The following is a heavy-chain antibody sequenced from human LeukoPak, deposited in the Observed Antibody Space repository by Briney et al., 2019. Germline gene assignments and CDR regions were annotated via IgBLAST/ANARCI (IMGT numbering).Heavy chain of an antibody. J-gene: IGHJ4*02. CDR3: AKDPRPFYDGDY. Sequence: SETLSLTCSVSGTSINNYYWSWIRQSPVKGLEWIGYIEYRGNTNYNPSLKSRVTISVDTSKNQFSLKMTSVTAADTAVYYCAKDPRPFYDGDYWGQGTLVTVSS. V-gene: IGHV4-59*01. D-gene: IGHD5/OR15-5a*01. CDR1: GTSINNYY. CDR2: IEYRGNT.